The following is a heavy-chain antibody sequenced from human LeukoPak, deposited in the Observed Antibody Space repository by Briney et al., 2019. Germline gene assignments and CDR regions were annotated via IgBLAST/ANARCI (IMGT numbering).Heavy chain of an antibody. CDR1: GFTFSSYW. CDR2: INSDGSST. V-gene: IGHV3-74*01. Sequence: GGSLRLSCAASGFTFSSYWMHWVRQAPGKGLVWVSRINSDGSSTSYADSVKGRFTISRDNAKNTLYLQMNSLRAEDTAVYYCARGYDSSGYYTLSGAFDIWGQGTMVTISS. CDR3: ARGYDSSGYYTLSGAFDI. D-gene: IGHD3-22*01. J-gene: IGHJ3*02.